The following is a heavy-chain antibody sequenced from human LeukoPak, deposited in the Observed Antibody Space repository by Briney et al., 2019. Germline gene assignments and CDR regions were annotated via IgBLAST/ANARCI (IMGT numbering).Heavy chain of an antibody. CDR2: INHSGST. J-gene: IGHJ6*02. CDR3: ARGHVGSYAYYYYYGMDV. CDR1: GASISSGGYC. Sequence: SETLSLTCTVSGASISSGGYCWSWIRQHPGKGLEWIGEINHSGSTNYNPSLKSRVTISVDTSKNQFSLKVRSVTAADTAVYYCARGHVGSYAYYYYYGMDVWGQGTTVTVSS. V-gene: IGHV4-31*03. D-gene: IGHD2-8*01.